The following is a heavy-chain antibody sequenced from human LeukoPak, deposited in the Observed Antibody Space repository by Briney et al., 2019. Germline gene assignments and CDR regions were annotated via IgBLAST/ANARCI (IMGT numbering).Heavy chain of an antibody. J-gene: IGHJ4*02. Sequence: GGSLRLSCAASGFTFSSYGMSWVRQSPGKGLEWVSGISYSGANTYYADSVKGRFTISRDNSKNTLYMQMNSLRAEDTAIYYCATLVTVTNPFDYWGQGTLVTASS. CDR2: ISYSGANT. CDR3: ATLVTVTNPFDY. CDR1: GFTFSSYG. V-gene: IGHV3-23*01. D-gene: IGHD4-17*01.